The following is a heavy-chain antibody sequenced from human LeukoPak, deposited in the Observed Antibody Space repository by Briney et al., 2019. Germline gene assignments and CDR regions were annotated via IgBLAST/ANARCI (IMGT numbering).Heavy chain of an antibody. Sequence: ASVKVSCKASGYTFTSYDINWVRQATGQGLEWMGWMNPNSGNTGYAQKFQGRVTMTRDTSTSTVYMELSSLRSEDTAVYYCARESTAYHDSVWGHFRQNPALGFWGHGTLVIVSS. CDR1: GYTFTSYD. D-gene: IGHD3-16*01. J-gene: IGHJ4*03. CDR2: MNPNSGNT. CDR3: ARESTAYHDSVWGHFRQNPALGF. V-gene: IGHV1-8*01.